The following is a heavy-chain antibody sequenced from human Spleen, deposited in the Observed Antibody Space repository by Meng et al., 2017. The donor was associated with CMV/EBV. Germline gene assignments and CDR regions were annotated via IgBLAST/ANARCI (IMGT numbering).Heavy chain of an antibody. CDR3: ARGAYYDSSGYYYH. D-gene: IGHD3-22*01. V-gene: IGHV1-8*03. CDR2: MNPNSGNT. J-gene: IGHJ5*02. Sequence: KASGYTFTAHYFHWVRQAPGQGLEWMGWMNPNSGNTGYAQKFQGRVTITRNTSISTAYMELSSLRSEDTAVYYRARGAYYDSSGYYYHWGQGTLVTVSS. CDR1: GYTFTAHY.